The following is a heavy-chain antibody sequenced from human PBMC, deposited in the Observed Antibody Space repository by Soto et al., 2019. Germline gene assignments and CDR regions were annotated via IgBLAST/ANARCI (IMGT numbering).Heavy chain of an antibody. CDR1: GGSISSGGYS. CDR2: IYHSGST. Sequence: SETLSLTCAVSGGSISSGGYSWSWIRQPPGKGLEWIGYIYHSGSTYYNPSLKSRVTISVDRSKNQFSLKLSSVTAADTAVYYCARGTTGLTAFDYWGQGTLVTVSS. CDR3: ARGTTGLTAFDY. V-gene: IGHV4-30-2*01. J-gene: IGHJ4*02. D-gene: IGHD5-18*01.